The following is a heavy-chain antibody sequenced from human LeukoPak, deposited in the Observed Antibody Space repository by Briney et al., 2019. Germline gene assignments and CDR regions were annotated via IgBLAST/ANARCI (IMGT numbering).Heavy chain of an antibody. J-gene: IGHJ5*02. CDR1: GYTFTSYD. Sequence: ASVKVSCKASGYTFTSYDINWVRQATGQGLEWMGWMNPNSGNTGYAQKFQGRVTMTRNTSISTAYMELSSLRSDDTAVYYCARDTVPAAKGRGFDPWGQGTLVTVSS. CDR3: ARDTVPAAKGRGFDP. V-gene: IGHV1-8*01. D-gene: IGHD2-2*01. CDR2: MNPNSGNT.